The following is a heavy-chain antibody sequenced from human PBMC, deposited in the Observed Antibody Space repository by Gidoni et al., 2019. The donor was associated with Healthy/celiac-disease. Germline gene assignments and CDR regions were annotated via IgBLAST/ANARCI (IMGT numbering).Heavy chain of an antibody. CDR1: GFTFSSYA. V-gene: IGHV3-30-3*01. CDR3: ARDAFPLYYYYDSSGYYYQLDY. J-gene: IGHJ4*02. Sequence: QVQLVESGGGVVQPGRSMRLSGAASGFTFSSYAMHWVRQAPGKGLELVAVRSYDGSNKYYADSVKGRFTISRDNSKNTLYLQMNSLRAEDTAVYYCARDAFPLYYYYDSSGYYYQLDYWGQGTLVTVSS. D-gene: IGHD3-22*01. CDR2: RSYDGSNK.